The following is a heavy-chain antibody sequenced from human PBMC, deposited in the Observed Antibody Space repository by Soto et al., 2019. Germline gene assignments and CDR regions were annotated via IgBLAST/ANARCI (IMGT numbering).Heavy chain of an antibody. J-gene: IGHJ4*02. CDR2: ISSSSSYI. V-gene: IGHV3-21*06. D-gene: IGHD3-10*01. CDR3: ARDIGEMSAV. Sequence: GGSLRLSCTGSGFTFSSSTMTWVRQGPGKGLEWVSSISSSSSYIYFADSLKGRFTISRDNAKNSLYLQMNSLRAEDTAVYYGARDIGEMSAVWGQGTQVTVSS. CDR1: GFTFSSST.